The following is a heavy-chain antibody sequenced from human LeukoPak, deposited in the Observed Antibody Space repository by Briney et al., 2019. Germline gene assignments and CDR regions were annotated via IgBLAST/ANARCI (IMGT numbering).Heavy chain of an antibody. V-gene: IGHV3-66*01. J-gene: IGHJ6*02. D-gene: IGHD3-10*01. CDR2: IYSGGST. CDR1: GFTVSSNY. Sequence: GGSLRLSCAASGFTVSSNYMSWVRQAPGKGLEWVSVIYSGGSTYYTDSVKGRFTISRDNSKNTLYLQMNSLRAEDTAVYYCARDKMVRGVVYYYGMDVWGQGTTVTVSS. CDR3: ARDKMVRGVVYYYGMDV.